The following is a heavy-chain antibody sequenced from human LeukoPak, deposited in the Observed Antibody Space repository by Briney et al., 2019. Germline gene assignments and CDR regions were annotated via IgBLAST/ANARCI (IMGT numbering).Heavy chain of an antibody. Sequence: SETLSLTCSVSGGSISSYYWSWIRQPPGKGLEWIGEINHSGSTNYNPSLKSRVTISVDTSKNQFSLKLSSVTAADTAVYYCARGPIVATIKRPFDYWGQGTLVTVSS. V-gene: IGHV4-34*01. D-gene: IGHD5-12*01. CDR3: ARGPIVATIKRPFDY. CDR1: GGSISSYY. CDR2: INHSGST. J-gene: IGHJ4*02.